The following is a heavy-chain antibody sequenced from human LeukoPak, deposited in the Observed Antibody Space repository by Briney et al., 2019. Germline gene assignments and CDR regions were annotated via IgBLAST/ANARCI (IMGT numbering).Heavy chain of an antibody. CDR3: AKDPRYCSGGSCYPPDGFDY. CDR2: ILYDGSNK. D-gene: IGHD2-15*01. V-gene: IGHV3-30*02. J-gene: IGHJ4*02. CDR1: RFPFSSFG. Sequence: PGGSLRLSCAASRFPFSSFGIHWVRQVPGKGLEWVAFILYDGSNKYYSDSVKGRFTISRDNSKNTLYLQMNNLRDEDTAVYYCAKDPRYCSGGSCYPPDGFDYWGQGTLVTVSS.